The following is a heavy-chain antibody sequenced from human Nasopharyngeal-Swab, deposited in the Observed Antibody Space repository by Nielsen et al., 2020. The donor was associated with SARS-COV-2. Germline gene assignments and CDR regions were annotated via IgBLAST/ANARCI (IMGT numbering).Heavy chain of an antibody. CDR1: GDSVSSSSAA. CDR2: TYYRSKWYN. D-gene: IGHD4-17*01. V-gene: IGHV6-1*01. J-gene: IGHJ6*03. CDR3: ARARGAYGDYYYYYTDV. Sequence: TLSLTCAISGDSVSSSSAAWNWIRQSPSRGLEWLGRTYYRSKWYNDYAVSVKSRITINPDTSKNQFSLHLNSVTPEDTAVYYFARARGAYGDYYYYYTDVWGKGTTVTVSS.